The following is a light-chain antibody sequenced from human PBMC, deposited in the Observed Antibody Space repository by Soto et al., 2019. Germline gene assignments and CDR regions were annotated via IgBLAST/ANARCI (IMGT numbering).Light chain of an antibody. CDR3: AAWDDRLNAVV. CDR1: SSNIGSNT. V-gene: IGLV1-44*01. CDR2: SNN. Sequence: QSVLTQPPSASGTPGQRVTISCSGSSSNIGSNTVNWYQQLPGTAPKLLIYSNNQQPSGVPDRFSGSKSGTSASLAISGLQSEDEADYYCAAWDDRLNAVVFGGGTKLTVL. J-gene: IGLJ2*01.